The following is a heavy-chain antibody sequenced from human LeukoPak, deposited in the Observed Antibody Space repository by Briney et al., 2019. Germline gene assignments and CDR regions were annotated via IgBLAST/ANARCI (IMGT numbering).Heavy chain of an antibody. D-gene: IGHD4-11*01. CDR3: ARRGRMTTYYYYGMDV. Sequence: ASVKVSCKASGYTFTGYYMHWVRQAPGQGLEWMGWINPNSGGTNYAQKFQGWVTMTRDTSISTAYMELSRLRSDDTAVYYCARRGRMTTYYYYGMDVWGQGTTVTVSS. J-gene: IGHJ6*02. CDR1: GYTFTGYY. V-gene: IGHV1-2*04. CDR2: INPNSGGT.